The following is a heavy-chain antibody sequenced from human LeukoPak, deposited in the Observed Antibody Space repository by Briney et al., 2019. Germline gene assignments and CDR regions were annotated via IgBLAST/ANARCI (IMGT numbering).Heavy chain of an antibody. Sequence: GESLKISCKGSGYSFTSYWIGWVRQMPGKGLEWMGIIYPGDSDTRYSPSFQGQVTTSADKSISTAYLQWSSLKASDTAMYYCARLSDYDILTGYFINGMDVWGQGTTVTVSS. V-gene: IGHV5-51*01. CDR3: ARLSDYDILTGYFINGMDV. CDR2: IYPGDSDT. CDR1: GYSFTSYW. J-gene: IGHJ6*02. D-gene: IGHD3-9*01.